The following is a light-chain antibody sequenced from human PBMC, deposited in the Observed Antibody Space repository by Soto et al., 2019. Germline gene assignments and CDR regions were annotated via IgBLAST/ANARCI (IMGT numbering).Light chain of an antibody. CDR3: KQYENLPT. Sequence: DIQMTQSASTLSASVGDTVTITCRASQSISSWLAWYQQKPGRAPKLLIYDASNLEAGVHSRFRGSGSGTDFTFTIRRLQPEDIATYYCKQYENLPTFGQGTRLEIK. CDR2: DAS. V-gene: IGKV1-33*01. CDR1: QSISSW. J-gene: IGKJ5*01.